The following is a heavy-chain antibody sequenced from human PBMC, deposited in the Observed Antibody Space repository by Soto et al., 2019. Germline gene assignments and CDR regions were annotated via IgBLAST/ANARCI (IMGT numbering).Heavy chain of an antibody. D-gene: IGHD6-13*01. Sequence: QVQLVESGGGVVQPGRSLRLSCAASGFTFSSYGMHWVRQAPGKGLEWVAVISYDGSNKYYADSVKGRFTISRDNSKNTLYLQMNSLRAEDTAVYYCAKVAGRVSRSLDAFDIWGQGTMVTVSS. CDR3: AKVAGRVSRSLDAFDI. V-gene: IGHV3-30*18. CDR1: GFTFSSYG. J-gene: IGHJ3*02. CDR2: ISYDGSNK.